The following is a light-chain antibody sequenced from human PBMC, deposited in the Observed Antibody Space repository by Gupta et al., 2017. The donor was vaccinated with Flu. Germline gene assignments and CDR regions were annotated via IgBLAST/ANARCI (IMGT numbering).Light chain of an antibody. CDR3: HARDSTGNHQEV. J-gene: IGLJ2*01. Sequence: SVLTQAPTVSVAGRQTVRITCQGDSLRNYYASWYQQKPGQAPVLVIYDKNIRPSGIPDRFSGSNSGNTATLTITGAQAEDEADYYCHARDSTGNHQEVFGGGTKLTVL. CDR1: SLRNYY. CDR2: DKN. V-gene: IGLV3-19*01.